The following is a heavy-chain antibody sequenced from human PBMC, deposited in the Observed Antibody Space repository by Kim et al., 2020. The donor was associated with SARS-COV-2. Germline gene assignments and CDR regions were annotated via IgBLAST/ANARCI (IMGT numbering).Heavy chain of an antibody. CDR1: GFTVSSNY. D-gene: IGHD6-13*01. CDR2: IYSGGST. CDR3: ATIAAAAEMDY. V-gene: IGHV3-66*02. J-gene: IGHJ4*02. Sequence: GGSLRLSCAASGFTVSSNYMSWVRQAPGKGLEWVSVIYSGGSTYYADSVKGRFTISRDNSKNTLYLQMNSLRAEDTAVYYCATIAAAAEMDYWGQGTLVTVSS.